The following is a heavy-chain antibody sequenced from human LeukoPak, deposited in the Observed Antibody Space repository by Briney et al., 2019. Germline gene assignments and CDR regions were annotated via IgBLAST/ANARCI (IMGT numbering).Heavy chain of an antibody. CDR1: GFTLSNYN. D-gene: IGHD1-26*01. CDR2: ISSSSTYI. Sequence: GGSLRLSCAASGFTLSNYNMNWVRQAPGKGLEWVSSISSSSTYIYYADSVKGRFTISRDNSKNTLFLHMNTLRAEDTAIYYCAKDRTVGASYWYFDLWGRGTLVTVSS. V-gene: IGHV3-21*04. J-gene: IGHJ2*01. CDR3: AKDRTVGASYWYFDL.